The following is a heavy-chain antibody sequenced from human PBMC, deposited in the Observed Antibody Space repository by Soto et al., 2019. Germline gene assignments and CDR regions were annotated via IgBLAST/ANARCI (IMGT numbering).Heavy chain of an antibody. CDR2: INAHSGGT. CDR3: AKDSTRQLAYWLDP. J-gene: IGHJ5*02. Sequence: ASVKVSCKASGFSFTGYYIHWLRQAPGQGLEWMGWINAHSGGTEYAQKFQGRVTLTRDTSIATAYLTLTSLTSDDTALYYCAKDSTRQLAYWLDPWGQGTQVTVSS. D-gene: IGHD6-6*01. CDR1: GFSFTGYY. V-gene: IGHV1-2*02.